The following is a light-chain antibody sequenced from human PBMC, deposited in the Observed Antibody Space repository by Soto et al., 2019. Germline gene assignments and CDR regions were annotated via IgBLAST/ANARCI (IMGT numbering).Light chain of an antibody. CDR1: QGINIY. Sequence: QMTQSPSSLSASVGDRVTITCRASQGINIYLAWYRHKPGTVPKLLIYTASSLESGVPSRFSGSGSGTEFTLTISSLQPDDFATYYCQQYNSYPWTFGQGTKVDIK. V-gene: IGKV1-13*02. CDR3: QQYNSYPWT. CDR2: TAS. J-gene: IGKJ1*01.